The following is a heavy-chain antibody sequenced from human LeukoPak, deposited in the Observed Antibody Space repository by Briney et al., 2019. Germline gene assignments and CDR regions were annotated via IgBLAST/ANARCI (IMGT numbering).Heavy chain of an antibody. Sequence: ASVKVSCKVSGYTLTELSMHWVRQAPGKGLEWMGGFDPDDSETIYAQKFQGRVTMTEDTSTDTAYMELSSLRSEDTAVYYCATEDSGNYYGAFAFDIWGQGTMVTVSS. CDR2: FDPDDSET. CDR1: GYTLTELS. CDR3: ATEDSGNYYGAFAFDI. J-gene: IGHJ3*02. V-gene: IGHV1-24*01. D-gene: IGHD3-22*01.